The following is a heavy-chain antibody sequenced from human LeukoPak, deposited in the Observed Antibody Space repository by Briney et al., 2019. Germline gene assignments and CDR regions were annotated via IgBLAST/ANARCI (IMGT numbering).Heavy chain of an antibody. J-gene: IGHJ4*02. CDR2: IYYSGST. CDR3: ARKNGYGFDY. CDR1: GGSISSGGYY. V-gene: IGHV4-31*03. Sequence: SETLSLTCTVSGGSISSGGYYWSWIRQHPGKGLEWIGYIYYSGSTYYNPSLKSRVTISVDTSKNQFSLKLSSVTAADTAVYFWARKNGYGFDYLGQGTLVPVSS. D-gene: IGHD4-17*01.